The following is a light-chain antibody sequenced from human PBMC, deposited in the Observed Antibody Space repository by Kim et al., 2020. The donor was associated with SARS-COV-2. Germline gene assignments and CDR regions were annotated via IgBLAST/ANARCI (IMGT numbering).Light chain of an antibody. CDR3: QQYGAYPYT. Sequence: DIQMTQSPSIVSASVGDRVTLTCRASQSISNWLVWYQQKPGKAPKLLISKAVTLESGVPSRFSGSGSGTEYTLTISSLQPDDFATYYCQQYGAYPYTFGQGTKLEI. CDR1: QSISNW. J-gene: IGKJ2*01. CDR2: KAV. V-gene: IGKV1-5*03.